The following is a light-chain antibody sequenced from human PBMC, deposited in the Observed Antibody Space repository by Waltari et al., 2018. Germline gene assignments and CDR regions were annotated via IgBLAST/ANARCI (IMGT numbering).Light chain of an antibody. CDR1: QSLAYSDGNTY. J-gene: IGKJ1*01. Sequence: DVVMTQTPLSLPVPLGQPVSISSRSSQSLAYSDGNTYLNWFQQRPGQSPRRLIYKVSSRDSGVPDRFSGSGSGTDFTLEISRVEAEDVGVYFCMQGTHWPPTFGQGTKVEVK. CDR2: KVS. CDR3: MQGTHWPPT. V-gene: IGKV2-30*01.